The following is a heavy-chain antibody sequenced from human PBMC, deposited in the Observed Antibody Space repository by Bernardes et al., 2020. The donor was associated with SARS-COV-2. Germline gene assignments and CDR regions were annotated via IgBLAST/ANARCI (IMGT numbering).Heavy chain of an antibody. J-gene: IGHJ6*02. CDR1: GYNFTSYD. CDR2: MNPNSGNT. CDR3: ARELGDYYYYGMDV. D-gene: IGHD2-21*01. V-gene: IGHV1-8*01. Sequence: ASVKVSCKASGYNFTSYDISWVRQATGQGLEWMGWMNPNSGNTVYAQKFQGRVTMTRNTSISTAYMEPSSLRSEDTAVYYCARELGDYYYYGMDVWIQGTTVTVSS.